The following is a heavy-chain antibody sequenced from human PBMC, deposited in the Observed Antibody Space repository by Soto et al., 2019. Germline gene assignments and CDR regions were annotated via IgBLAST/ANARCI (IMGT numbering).Heavy chain of an antibody. J-gene: IGHJ6*02. Sequence: GESLKTSCKGSGYSFTSYWISWVRQMPGKGLEWMGRIDPSDSYTNYSPSFQGHVTISADKSISTAYLQWSSLKASDTAMYYCARWDIVVVPAAAYYYYYGMDVWGQGTTVTVSS. CDR1: GYSFTSYW. CDR2: IDPSDSYT. V-gene: IGHV5-10-1*01. CDR3: ARWDIVVVPAAAYYYYYGMDV. D-gene: IGHD2-2*01.